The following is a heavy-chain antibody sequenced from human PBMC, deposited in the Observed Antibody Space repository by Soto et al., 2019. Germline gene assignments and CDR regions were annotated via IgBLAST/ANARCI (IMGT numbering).Heavy chain of an antibody. J-gene: IGHJ6*02. D-gene: IGHD2-21*01. CDR2: IIPMFGTA. Sequence: GASVKVSCKASQRTFTSYGLSWVRQAPGQGLEGLGTIIPMFGTANYAQRFQGRVTITADEFTSTAYMELSRLTSEDSAVYFCARPPNHFIVALGESTHYYGLDVWGQGTTVTVSS. V-gene: IGHV1-69*13. CDR3: ARPPNHFIVALGESTHYYGLDV. CDR1: QRTFTSYG.